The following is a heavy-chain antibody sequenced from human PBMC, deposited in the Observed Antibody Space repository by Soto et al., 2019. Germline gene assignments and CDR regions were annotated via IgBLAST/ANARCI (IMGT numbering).Heavy chain of an antibody. CDR1: GFTFSDHY. Sequence: SLRLSCAASGFTFSDHYMDLVLHDPGKGLEWVGRIRSKANNYATTYAASVTGRFTISRDDSKNTAYLQMNSLKTEDSAVYYCTSDQYYYDSSALFDIWGQGTMVTVSS. CDR2: IRSKANNYAT. CDR3: TSDQYYYDSSALFDI. J-gene: IGHJ3*02. V-gene: IGHV3-73*01. D-gene: IGHD3-22*01.